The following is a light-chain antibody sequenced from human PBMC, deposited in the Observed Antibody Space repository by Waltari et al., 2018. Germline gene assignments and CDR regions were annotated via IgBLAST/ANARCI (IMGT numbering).Light chain of an antibody. J-gene: IGLJ3*02. V-gene: IGLV3-21*01. CDR3: QVWDSTSWV. CDR2: YDS. CDR1: NIGSKS. Sequence: SYVLTQPPSVSVAPGQTARISCGGNNIGSKSVHWYQQRPGQAPGLVIHYDSGRPSGIPERLSGANSGNTATLTISRVEVADEADYYCQVWDSTSWVFGGGTKLTVL.